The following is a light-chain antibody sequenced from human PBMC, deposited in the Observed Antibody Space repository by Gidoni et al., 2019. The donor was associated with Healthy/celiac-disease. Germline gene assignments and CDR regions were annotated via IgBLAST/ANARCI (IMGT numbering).Light chain of an antibody. V-gene: IGLV3-1*01. J-gene: IGLJ2*01. CDR3: QAWDSSTAVV. CDR2: QDS. CDR1: KLGDKY. Sequence: SSELTQPPSVSLSPGQTASITCSGAKLGDKYACWYHQKPGQVPVLVIYQDSKRPSGIPERFSGSNSGNTATLTISGTQAMDEADYYCQAWDSSTAVVFGGGTKLTVL.